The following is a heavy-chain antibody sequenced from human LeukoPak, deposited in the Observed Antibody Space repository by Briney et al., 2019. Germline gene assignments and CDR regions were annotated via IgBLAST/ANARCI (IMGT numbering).Heavy chain of an antibody. V-gene: IGHV3-74*03. CDR2: INGDGSSI. J-gene: IGHJ3*02. D-gene: IGHD5-18*01. CDR3: ARGTERLPRSALDI. Sequence: PGGSLRLSCAASGLTYRNYWMHWVRQAPGKGLEWVSRINGDGSSITSVDSVKGRFTISRDNAKNTLHLQMNSLRVEDTAVYYCARGTERLPRSALDIWGQGTLVTVSS. CDR1: GLTYRNYW.